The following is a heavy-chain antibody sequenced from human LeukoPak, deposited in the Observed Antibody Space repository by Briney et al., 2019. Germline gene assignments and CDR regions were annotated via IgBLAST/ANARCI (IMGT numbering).Heavy chain of an antibody. D-gene: IGHD3-3*01. CDR1: GFTVSSNY. Sequence: GGSLRLSCAASGFTVSSNYMSWVRQAPGKGLEWVSVIYSGGSTYHADSVKGRFTISRDNSKNTLYLQMNSLRAEDTAVYYCASWLFGDFDYWGQGTLVTVSS. CDR3: ASWLFGDFDY. CDR2: IYSGGST. V-gene: IGHV3-66*01. J-gene: IGHJ4*02.